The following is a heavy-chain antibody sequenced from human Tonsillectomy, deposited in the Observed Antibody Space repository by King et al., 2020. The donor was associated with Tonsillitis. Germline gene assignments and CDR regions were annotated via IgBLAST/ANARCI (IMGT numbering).Heavy chain of an antibody. V-gene: IGHV3-30*02. CDR3: AKTGGDYTSRTYYNEGYFDS. Sequence: QVQLVESGGGVVQAGGSLRLSCTASGFRFDKYGMHWVRQAPGKGPEWVTFITYDGGEQYYAVSVRGRFTISRDNSQSTVYLQMNSLRIEDTAVYYCAKTGGDYTSRTYYNEGYFDSWGQGVLVAVSS. CDR1: GFRFDKYG. D-gene: IGHD3-10*01. J-gene: IGHJ4*02. CDR2: ITYDGGEQ.